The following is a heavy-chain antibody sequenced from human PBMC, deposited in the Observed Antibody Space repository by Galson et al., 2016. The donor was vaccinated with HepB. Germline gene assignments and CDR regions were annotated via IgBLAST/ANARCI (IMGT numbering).Heavy chain of an antibody. CDR3: ARGRLLSTMATSGVPYYHYGMAV. Sequence: SVKVSCKASGDTLGTYAISWVRQAPGQGLQWMGGIIPMFGTTNYEQNYQDRVTITADESTNTAYMELRSLRYDDTAMYYCARGRLLSTMATSGVPYYHYGMAVWGQGTTVTVSS. CDR1: GDTLGTYA. J-gene: IGHJ6*02. V-gene: IGHV1-69*13. D-gene: IGHD5-24*01. CDR2: IIPMFGTT.